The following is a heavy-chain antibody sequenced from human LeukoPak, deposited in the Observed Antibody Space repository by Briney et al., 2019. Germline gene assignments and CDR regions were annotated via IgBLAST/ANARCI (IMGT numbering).Heavy chain of an antibody. CDR2: IYYSGST. CDR1: GGSLSIYY. CDR3: ARGPPGIAAAGTGYYYGMDV. V-gene: IGHV4-59*01. D-gene: IGHD6-13*01. Sequence: KPSETLSLTCTVSGGSLSIYYWSWIRPPPGKGLEWIGYIYYSGSTNYNPSLKSRVTISVDTSKNQFSLKLSSVTAADTAVYYCARGPPGIAAAGTGYYYGMDVWGQGTTVTVSS. J-gene: IGHJ6*02.